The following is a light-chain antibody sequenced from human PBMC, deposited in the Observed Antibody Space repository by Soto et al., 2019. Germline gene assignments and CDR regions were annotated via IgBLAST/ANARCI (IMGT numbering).Light chain of an antibody. CDR3: QVWDSSSDHVV. CDR1: NIGSKS. CDR2: YDS. J-gene: IGLJ2*01. Sequence: SYELTQPPSVSVAPGKTARITCGGNNIGSKSVHWYQQKPGQAPVVVIYYDSDRPSGIPERFSGSNSGNTATLTISRVEAGDEADYYCQVWDSSSDHVVFVGGTKLTVL. V-gene: IGLV3-21*04.